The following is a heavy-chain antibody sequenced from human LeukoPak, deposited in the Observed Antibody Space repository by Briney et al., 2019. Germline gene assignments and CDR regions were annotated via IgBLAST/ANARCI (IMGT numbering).Heavy chain of an antibody. CDR1: GFTVSSNS. CDR2: IYSGTT. Sequence: GGSLRLSCTVSGFTVSSNSMSRVRQAPGKGLEWVSFIYSGTTHYSDSVKGRLTISRDNSKNTLYLQMNSLRAEDTAVYYCARESYDSSGYHAFDIWGQGTMVTVSS. V-gene: IGHV3-66*03. J-gene: IGHJ3*02. D-gene: IGHD3-22*01. CDR3: ARESYDSSGYHAFDI.